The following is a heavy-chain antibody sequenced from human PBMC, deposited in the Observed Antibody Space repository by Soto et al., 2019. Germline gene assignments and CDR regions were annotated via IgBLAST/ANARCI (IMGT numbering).Heavy chain of an antibody. CDR2: ISYDGSNK. Sequence: GGSLRLSCAASGFTFSSYGMHWVRQAPGKGLEWVAVISYDGSNKYYADSVKGRFTISRVNSKNTLYLQMNSLGAEDTAVYYCAKEAYGSSSTAAFDIWGQGTMVTVSS. D-gene: IGHD6-6*01. J-gene: IGHJ3*02. V-gene: IGHV3-30*18. CDR1: GFTFSSYG. CDR3: AKEAYGSSSTAAFDI.